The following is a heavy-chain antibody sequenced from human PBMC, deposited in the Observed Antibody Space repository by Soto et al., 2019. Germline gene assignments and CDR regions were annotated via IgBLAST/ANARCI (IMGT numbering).Heavy chain of an antibody. CDR1: GYTFTSYG. D-gene: IGHD6-19*01. CDR3: ARDRNIVARRSGWYPLAY. V-gene: IGHV1-18*01. J-gene: IGHJ4*02. CDR2: ISAYNGNT. Sequence: ASVKISCKASGYTFTSYGISWVRPAPGQGLEWMGWISAYNGNTNYAQKLQGRVTMTTDTSTSTAYMELRSLRSDDTAVYYCARDRNIVARRSGWYPLAYWGQGTLVTVSS.